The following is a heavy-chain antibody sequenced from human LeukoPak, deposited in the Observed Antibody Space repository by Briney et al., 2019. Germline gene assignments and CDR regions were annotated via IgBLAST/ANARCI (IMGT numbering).Heavy chain of an antibody. CDR3: AKDSSGTPPADIDY. Sequence: GGSLRLSCAVSGFTFDDYAMQWVRHARGKGVEWVSGISWNSGDIGYADSVKGRFTISRDNAKNSLYLQMNRLRPEDTALYFCAKDSSGTPPADIDYWGQGTLVTVSS. D-gene: IGHD1-1*01. J-gene: IGHJ4*02. CDR1: GFTFDDYA. CDR2: ISWNSGDI. V-gene: IGHV3-9*01.